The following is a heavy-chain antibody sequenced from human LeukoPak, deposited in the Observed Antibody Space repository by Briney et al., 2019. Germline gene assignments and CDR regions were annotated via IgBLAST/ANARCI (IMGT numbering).Heavy chain of an antibody. V-gene: IGHV1-8*01. D-gene: IGHD3-9*01. Sequence: ASVKVSCKASGYTFTSYDFNWVRQATGQRPEWMGWMSPNSGDTGYAQKFQDRVTMTRNTSISTAYMELSSLRSDDTAVYYCAKYYDIFPGYGMDVWGQGTTVTVS. CDR2: MSPNSGDT. CDR3: AKYYDIFPGYGMDV. J-gene: IGHJ6*02. CDR1: GYTFTSYD.